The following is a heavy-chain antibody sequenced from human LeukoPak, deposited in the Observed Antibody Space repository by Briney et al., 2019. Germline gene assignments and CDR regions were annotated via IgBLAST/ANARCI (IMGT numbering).Heavy chain of an antibody. CDR1: GGSISSGGYY. CDR2: IYYSGST. V-gene: IGHV4-61*08. D-gene: IGHD4-17*01. J-gene: IGHJ3*02. CDR3: ARDSTVTNDAFDI. Sequence: SETLSLTCTVSGGSISSGGYYWSWIRQPPGKGLEWIGYIYYSGSTNYNPSLKSRVTISVDTSKNQFSLKLSSVTAADTAVYYCARDSTVTNDAFDIWGQGTMVTVSS.